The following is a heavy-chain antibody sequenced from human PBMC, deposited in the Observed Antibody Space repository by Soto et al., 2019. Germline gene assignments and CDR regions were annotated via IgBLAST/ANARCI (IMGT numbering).Heavy chain of an antibody. V-gene: IGHV3-23*01. J-gene: IGHJ4*02. CDR3: ATARPHYGDYADY. CDR2: ISGSGGST. D-gene: IGHD4-17*01. CDR1: GLTFSSYA. Sequence: GGSLRLSCAASGLTFSSYAMSWVRQAPGKGLEWVSAISGSGGSTYYADSVKGRFTISRDNSKNTLYLQMNSLRAEDTAVYYCATARPHYGDYADYWGQGTLVTVSS.